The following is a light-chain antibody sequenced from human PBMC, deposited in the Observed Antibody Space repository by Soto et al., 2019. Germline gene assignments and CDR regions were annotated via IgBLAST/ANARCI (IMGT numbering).Light chain of an antibody. CDR3: SSLTSGSTRV. CDR2: EVT. J-gene: IGLJ1*01. CDR1: SSDVGGYDY. V-gene: IGLV2-14*01. Sequence: QSVLTQPASVSGSPGQSITISCTGTSSDVGGYDYVSWYQQHPDKAPKLIIYEVTDRPSGVSSRFSGSKSGNTASLTISGLQAEDEAVYCCSSLTSGSTRVFGTGTKLTVL.